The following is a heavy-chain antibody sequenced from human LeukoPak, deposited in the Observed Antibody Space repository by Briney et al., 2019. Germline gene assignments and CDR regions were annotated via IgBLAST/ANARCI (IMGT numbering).Heavy chain of an antibody. D-gene: IGHD7-27*01. Sequence: PSETLSLTCTVSGGSISSYYWSWIRQPPGKGLEWIGYIYYSGSTNYNPSLKSRVTISVDTSKNQFSLKLSSVTAADTAVYYCARTRTGEDYYYMDVWGKGTTVTVSS. CDR2: IYYSGST. V-gene: IGHV4-59*08. J-gene: IGHJ6*03. CDR1: GGSISSYY. CDR3: ARTRTGEDYYYMDV.